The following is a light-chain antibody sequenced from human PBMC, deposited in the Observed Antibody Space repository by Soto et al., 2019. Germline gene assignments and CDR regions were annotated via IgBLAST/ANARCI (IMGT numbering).Light chain of an antibody. J-gene: IGKJ4*01. CDR3: QQRSNAALT. CDR2: GAS. Sequence: EIVMTQSPATLSVSPGERATLSCRASQSVSSNLAWYQQKPGQAPRLLIYGASNRATGIPARFSGSGSGTDFTLTISSLEPEDFAVYYCQQRSNAALTFGGGTKVDI. V-gene: IGKV3-11*01. CDR1: QSVSSN.